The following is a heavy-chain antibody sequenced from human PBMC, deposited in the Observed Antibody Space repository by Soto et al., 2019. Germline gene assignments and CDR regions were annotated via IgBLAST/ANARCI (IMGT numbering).Heavy chain of an antibody. CDR3: ARGKMTTVTTDFDY. J-gene: IGHJ4*02. CDR2: IYYSGST. CDR1: GGSISSYY. V-gene: IGHV4-59*01. D-gene: IGHD4-17*01. Sequence: SETLSLTCTFSGGSISSYYWSWIRQPPGKGLEWIGYIYYSGSTNYNPSLKSRVTISVDTSKNQFSLKLSSVTAADTAVYYCARGKMTTVTTDFDYWGQGTLVTVSS.